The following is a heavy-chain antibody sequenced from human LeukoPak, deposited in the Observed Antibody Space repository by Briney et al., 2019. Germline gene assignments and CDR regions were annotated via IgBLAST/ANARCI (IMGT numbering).Heavy chain of an antibody. CDR2: ISPNSGGT. V-gene: IGHV1-2*02. CDR3: ARDRAYDSSGYYRDY. J-gene: IGHJ4*02. D-gene: IGHD3-22*01. CDR1: GYTFTGYY. Sequence: GASVKVSCKASGYTFTGYYMHWVRQAPGQGLEWMGWISPNSGGTNYAQKFQGRVTMTRDTSISTAYMELSRLRSDDTAVYYCARDRAYDSSGYYRDYWGQGTLVTVSS.